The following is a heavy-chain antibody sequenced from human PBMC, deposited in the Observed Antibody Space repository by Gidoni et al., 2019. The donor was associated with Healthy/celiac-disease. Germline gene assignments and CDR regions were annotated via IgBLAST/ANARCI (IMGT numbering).Heavy chain of an antibody. CDR3: ARVSPIFGVVMRDYYFDY. D-gene: IGHD3-3*01. Sequence: QVQLQESGPGLVKPLETLSLTCTVSGGSISSYYWSWIRQPAGKGLEWIGRIYTSGSTNYNPSLKSRVTMSVDTSKNQFSLKLSSVTAADTAVYYCARVSPIFGVVMRDYYFDYWGQGTLVTVSS. CDR1: GGSISSYY. V-gene: IGHV4-4*07. J-gene: IGHJ4*02. CDR2: IYTSGST.